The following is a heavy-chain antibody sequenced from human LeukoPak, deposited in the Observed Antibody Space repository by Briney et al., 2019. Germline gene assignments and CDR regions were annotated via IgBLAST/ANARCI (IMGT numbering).Heavy chain of an antibody. Sequence: GGSLRLSCAASGFTFRSYGMHWVRQAPGKGLEWVAVIWYDGSSKYYADSVKGRFSISRDNSKNTLYLQMNSLRAEDTAVYYCAHISSSWPDYWGQGTLVTVSS. CDR2: IWYDGSSK. V-gene: IGHV3-33*01. CDR3: AHISSSWPDY. CDR1: GFTFRSYG. J-gene: IGHJ4*02. D-gene: IGHD6-13*01.